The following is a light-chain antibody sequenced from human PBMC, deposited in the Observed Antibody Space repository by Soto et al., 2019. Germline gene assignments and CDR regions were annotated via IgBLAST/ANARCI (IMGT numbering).Light chain of an antibody. J-gene: IGLJ3*02. CDR3: SSYTTTTPRLV. V-gene: IGLV2-14*01. Sequence: QSALTQPASVSGSPGQSITISCTGTSSDVGGYDFVSWYRHHPGKAPKLIISEVSNRPSGVSNRFSGSKSGNTASLTISGLQAEDEADYYCSSYTTTTPRLVFGGGTKLTVL. CDR1: SSDVGGYDF. CDR2: EVS.